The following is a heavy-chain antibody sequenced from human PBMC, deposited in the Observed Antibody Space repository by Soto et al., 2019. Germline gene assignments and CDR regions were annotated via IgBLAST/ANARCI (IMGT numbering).Heavy chain of an antibody. J-gene: IGHJ4*02. CDR3: ARGVSAGVDY. Sequence: QVQLVQSGAEVREPGASVKVSCKASGYSFTSLDINWVRQTAGQGLEWMGWMQPSTGRTGYAQKFQDSVTMTRDTSINTAYMELTTLTSDDTACYYCARGVSAGVDYWGQGTLVTVSS. CDR1: GYSFTSLD. D-gene: IGHD1-26*01. V-gene: IGHV1-8*01. CDR2: MQPSTGRT.